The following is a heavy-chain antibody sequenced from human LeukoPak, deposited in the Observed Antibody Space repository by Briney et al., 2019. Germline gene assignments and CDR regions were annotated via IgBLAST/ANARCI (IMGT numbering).Heavy chain of an antibody. CDR1: GGSISRGGYY. D-gene: IGHD4-17*01. Sequence: SQTLSLTCTVSGGSISRGGYYWNWIRQHPREGLEWIGYFYYSRTTSYNPSLKSRATISVDTSNNQFSLKLSSVTAADTAVYYCARGDYGLYFFDSWGRGTLVTVSP. V-gene: IGHV4-31*03. J-gene: IGHJ4*02. CDR2: FYYSRTT. CDR3: ARGDYGLYFFDS.